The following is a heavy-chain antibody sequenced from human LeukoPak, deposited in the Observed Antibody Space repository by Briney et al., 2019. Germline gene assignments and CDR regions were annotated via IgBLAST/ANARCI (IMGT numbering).Heavy chain of an antibody. J-gene: IGHJ4*02. D-gene: IGHD2-2*01. CDR1: GCTFSNYA. CDR2: IISFLDIA. CDR3: ASGEGCSSNSCSLDC. Sequence: GASMKVSCKASGCTFSNYANSWVREGPGQGIEWMGRIISFLDIADYAQKFQGRVAITAAKSTSTAYMKLSSLKSEDTAVLYCASGEGCSSNSCSLDCWGQGSLVTVSS. V-gene: IGHV1-69*04.